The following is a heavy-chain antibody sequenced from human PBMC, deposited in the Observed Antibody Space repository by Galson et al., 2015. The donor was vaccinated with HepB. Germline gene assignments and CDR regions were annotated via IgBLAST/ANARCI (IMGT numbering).Heavy chain of an antibody. CDR2: IWYDGSNK. V-gene: IGHV3-33*01. J-gene: IGHJ2*01. CDR1: GFMFENYA. D-gene: IGHD3/OR15-3a*01. CDR3: ARGGSYYYFEI. Sequence: SLRLSCAASGFMFENYAMHWVRQAPGKGLEWVAVIWYDGSNKIYADSVKGRFTISRDNFKNTLYLQMDSLRPEDTAIYFCARGGSYYYFEIWGRGTLVTVSS.